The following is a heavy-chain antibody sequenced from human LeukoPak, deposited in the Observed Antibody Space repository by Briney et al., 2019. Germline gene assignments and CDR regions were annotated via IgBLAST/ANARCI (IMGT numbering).Heavy chain of an antibody. CDR1: GFTFSRYQ. CDR2: VEQDGDKK. J-gene: IGHJ4*02. V-gene: IGHV3-7*01. CDR3: VRDWGGIEAAGDY. Sequence: PGGSLRLSCAASGFTFSRYQMTWGRQAPGEGLEWVAKVEQDGDKKYYVDSVEGRFTISRDNAKNSLYLEMNSLRVEDTAVYFCVRDWGGIEAAGDYWCQGTLVTVSS. D-gene: IGHD6-13*01.